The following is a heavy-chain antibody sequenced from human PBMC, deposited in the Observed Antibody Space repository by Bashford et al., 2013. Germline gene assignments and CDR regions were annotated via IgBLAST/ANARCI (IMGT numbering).Heavy chain of an antibody. Sequence: IVWVRQAPGQGLEWIGLITPQFATSHHAQNFQGRATITADESTSTVYMELSSLRSEDTAVYYCAKGGIGWWFDPVGPGNPGHRLL. D-gene: IGHD3-16*01. V-gene: IGHV1-69*01. J-gene: IGHJ5*02. CDR2: ITPQFATS. CDR3: AKGGIGWWFDP.